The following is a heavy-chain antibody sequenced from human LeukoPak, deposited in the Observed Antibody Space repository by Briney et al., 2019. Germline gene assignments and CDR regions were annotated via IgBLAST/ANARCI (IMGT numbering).Heavy chain of an antibody. CDR2: ISGSGGST. CDR1: GFTFSSYA. J-gene: IGHJ4*02. Sequence: GGSLRLSCAASGFTFSSYAMSWVRQAPGKGLEWVSAISGSGGSTYYADSVKGRFTISRDNSKNTLYLQVNSLRAEDTAVYYCAKAKSYYSNYDYWGQGTLVTVSS. D-gene: IGHD4-11*01. V-gene: IGHV3-23*01. CDR3: AKAKSYYSNYDY.